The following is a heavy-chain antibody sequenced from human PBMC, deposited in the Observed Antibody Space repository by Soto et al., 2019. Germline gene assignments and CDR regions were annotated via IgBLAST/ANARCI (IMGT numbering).Heavy chain of an antibody. V-gene: IGHV1-69*01. CDR3: ARGDCSSTSCYSWGRHHYYYYGMDV. D-gene: IGHD2-2*02. CDR2: IIPIFGTA. Sequence: VSCKASGGTFSSYAISWVRQAPGQGLEWMGGIIPIFGTANYAQKFQGRVTITADESTSTAYMELSSLRSEDTAVYYCARGDCSSTSCYSWGRHHYYYYGMDVWGQGTTVTVSS. J-gene: IGHJ6*02. CDR1: GGTFSSYA.